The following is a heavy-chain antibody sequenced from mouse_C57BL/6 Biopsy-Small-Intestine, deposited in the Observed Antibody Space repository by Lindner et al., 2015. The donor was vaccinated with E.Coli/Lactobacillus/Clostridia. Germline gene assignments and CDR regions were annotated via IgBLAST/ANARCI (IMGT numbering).Heavy chain of an antibody. CDR2: IWTGGGT. V-gene: IGHV2-9-1*01. J-gene: IGHJ1*03. Sequence: VQLQESGGGLVKPGGSLKLSCAASGFTLSDYGMRWVRQPPGKGLEWLGVIWTGGGTIYNSALKSRLSISKDNSKSQVFLKMNSLQTDDTATFYCARNGVAPYWYLDVWGTGTTVTVSS. CDR1: GFTLSDYG. CDR3: ARNGVAPYWYLDV. D-gene: IGHD1-1*02.